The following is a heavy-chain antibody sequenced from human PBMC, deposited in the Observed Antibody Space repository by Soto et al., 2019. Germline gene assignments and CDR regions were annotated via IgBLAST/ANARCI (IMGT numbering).Heavy chain of an antibody. J-gene: IGHJ4*01. V-gene: IGHV3-7*01. CDR3: ARDSGYSSGNAVNHYLDY. CDR1: GFNFGIYW. Sequence: GGSLRLSCATSGFNFGIYWMSWVRQAPGKWLEWVATIKGDASEKKYVDSVKGRFTTSRDNAKESLYLQMDSLRAEDTAVYYCARDSGYSSGNAVNHYLDYWGHGXLVTVSS. D-gene: IGHD3-10*01. CDR2: IKGDASEK.